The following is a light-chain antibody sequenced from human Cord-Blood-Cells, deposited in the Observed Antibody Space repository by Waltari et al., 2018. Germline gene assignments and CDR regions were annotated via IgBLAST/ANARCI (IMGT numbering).Light chain of an antibody. V-gene: IGKV1-5*01. CDR2: DAS. Sequence: DIQMTRSPYTLAASLGDRVTITCRASQSISSWLAWYQQNPGKAPKLQSYDASSLESGVPSRFSGSGSGTEFTLTISSLQPDDFATYYCQQYNSYSATFGQGTRLEIK. CDR3: QQYNSYSAT. J-gene: IGKJ5*01. CDR1: QSISSW.